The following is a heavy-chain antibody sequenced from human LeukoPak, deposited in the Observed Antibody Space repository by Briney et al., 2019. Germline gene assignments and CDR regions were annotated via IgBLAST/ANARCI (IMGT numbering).Heavy chain of an antibody. V-gene: IGHV4-59*01. D-gene: IGHD2-15*01. CDR2: IYYSGST. CDR1: GGSISSYY. Sequence: PSETLSLTCTVSGGSISSYYWSWIRQPPGKGLEWIAYIYYSGSTNYNPSLKSRVTISVVTSKNQFSLMVSSVTAADTAVYYCARGGDRYSKGFDPWGQGTLVTVSS. J-gene: IGHJ5*02. CDR3: ARGGDRYSKGFDP.